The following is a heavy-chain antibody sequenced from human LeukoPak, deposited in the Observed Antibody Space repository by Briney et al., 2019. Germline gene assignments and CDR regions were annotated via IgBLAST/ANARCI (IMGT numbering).Heavy chain of an antibody. CDR2: ISSSSSTI. J-gene: IGHJ4*02. CDR1: GFTFSSYS. D-gene: IGHD3-3*01. V-gene: IGHV3-48*01. CDR3: ARVQGTIFGVVNLDY. Sequence: GGSLRLSCAASGFTFSSYSMNWFRQAPAKGLEWVSYISSSSSTIYYADSVKGRFTISRDNAKNSLYLQMNSLRAEDTAVYYCARVQGTIFGVVNLDYWGQGTLVTVSS.